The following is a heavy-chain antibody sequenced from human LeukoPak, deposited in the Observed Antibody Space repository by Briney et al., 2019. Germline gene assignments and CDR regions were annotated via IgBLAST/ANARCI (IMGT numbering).Heavy chain of an antibody. V-gene: IGHV4-34*01. J-gene: IGHJ4*02. CDR1: GGSFSGYY. D-gene: IGHD6-19*01. CDR3: ARGKGSGWTFDY. Sequence: SETLSLTCAVYGGSFSGYYWXWXXXPPGXXXXXIGEINHSGSTNYTPSLKSRVTISVDTSKNQFSLKLSSVTAADTAVYYCARGKGSGWTFDYWGQGTLVTVSS. CDR2: INHSGST.